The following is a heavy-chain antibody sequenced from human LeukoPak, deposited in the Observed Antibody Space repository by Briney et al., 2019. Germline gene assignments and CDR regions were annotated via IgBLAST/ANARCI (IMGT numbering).Heavy chain of an antibody. Sequence: GGSLRLSCAASGFTFRKYGMHWVRQAPGKGLEYISGIIRDGTSTYNANSVKGRFTISRDNSKNTLYLQMGSLRAEDMAVYFCARDGVDSGTESWGYYLDYWGQGSLVTVSS. CDR2: IIRDGTST. CDR3: ARDGVDSGTESWGYYLDY. V-gene: IGHV3-64*01. CDR1: GFTFRKYG. D-gene: IGHD2-2*01. J-gene: IGHJ4*02.